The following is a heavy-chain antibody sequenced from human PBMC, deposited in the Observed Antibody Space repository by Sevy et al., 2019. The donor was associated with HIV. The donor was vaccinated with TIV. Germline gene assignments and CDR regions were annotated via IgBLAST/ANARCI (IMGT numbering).Heavy chain of an antibody. CDR1: GFTFSSYG. J-gene: IGHJ4*02. V-gene: IGHV3-33*01. CDR3: AREGITFWGVIGPFDY. D-gene: IGHD3-16*02. CDR2: IWYDGSNK. Sequence: GGSLRLSCAASGFTFSSYGMHWVRQAPGKGLEWVAVIWYDGSNKYYADSVKGRFTISRDNSKNTLYLQMNSLRAEDTAVYYCAREGITFWGVIGPFDYWGQGTLVTVSS.